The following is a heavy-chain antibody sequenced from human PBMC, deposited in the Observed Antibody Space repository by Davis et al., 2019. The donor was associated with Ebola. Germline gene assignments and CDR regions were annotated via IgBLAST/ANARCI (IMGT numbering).Heavy chain of an antibody. CDR1: GFTFNDYH. Sequence: GESPKPPRASSGFTFNDYHMSCVRQAPGKGLEWVSAISGSGGSIYYADPLKGRFTISRDNSKNTLYLQMNSLRAEDTAVYYCAKALICSGGGCYLYYYYYGMDVWGQGTTVTVSS. CDR3: AKALICSGGGCYLYYYYYGMDV. V-gene: IGHV3-23*01. J-gene: IGHJ6*02. CDR2: ISGSGGSI. D-gene: IGHD2-15*01.